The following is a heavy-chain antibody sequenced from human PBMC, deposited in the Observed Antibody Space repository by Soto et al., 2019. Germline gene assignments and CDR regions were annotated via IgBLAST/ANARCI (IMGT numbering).Heavy chain of an antibody. CDR3: ARSVGYPDY. D-gene: IGHD5-18*01. J-gene: IGHJ4*02. Sequence: QVQLVQSGGEVRKHGASVNVSCKASGYTFASYAITWVRQAPGEGPEWMGWISTSSGNANYAQRFQGRVTITRDTSTTTVYMQLRSLRSDDSAVYFCARSVGYPDYWGQGTLVTVSS. CDR2: ISTSSGNA. V-gene: IGHV1-18*01. CDR1: GYTFASYA.